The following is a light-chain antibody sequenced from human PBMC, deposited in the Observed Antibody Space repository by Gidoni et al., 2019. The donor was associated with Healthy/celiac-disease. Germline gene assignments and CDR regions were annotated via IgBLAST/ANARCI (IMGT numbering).Light chain of an antibody. CDR1: QSISSY. CDR2: AAS. V-gene: IGKV1-39*01. Sequence: DIQMTQSPSSLSASVGDRVTITCRASQSISSYLNWYQQKPGKAPKLLIYAASSLQSGVPSRFSGSGSGTDFTLTISSLQPEDFATYYCQQSYSTPQITFGGGPKVEIK. CDR3: QQSYSTPQIT. J-gene: IGKJ4*02.